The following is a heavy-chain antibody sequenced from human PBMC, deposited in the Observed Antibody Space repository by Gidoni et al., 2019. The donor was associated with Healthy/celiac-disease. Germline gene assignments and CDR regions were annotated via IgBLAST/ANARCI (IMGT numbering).Heavy chain of an antibody. V-gene: IGHV1-2*04. CDR2: INPNSGGT. CDR1: GYTFTGFY. J-gene: IGHJ3*02. Sequence: QVQLVPSGAEGQKPGASVKVSCTASGYTFTGFYLHWVRQAPGQGLEWMGWINPNSGGTNYAQKCQGWVNMTRDTSISTAYRELSRLRSDDTAVYYWARSTGQGRVDCSGGSCYDTDDFDIWGQGTMVTVSS. D-gene: IGHD2-15*01. CDR3: ARSTGQGRVDCSGGSCYDTDDFDI.